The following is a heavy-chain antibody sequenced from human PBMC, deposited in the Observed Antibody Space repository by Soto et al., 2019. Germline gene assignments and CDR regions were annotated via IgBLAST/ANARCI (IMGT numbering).Heavy chain of an antibody. V-gene: IGHV1-69*13. J-gene: IGHJ6*02. D-gene: IGHD6-13*01. CDR1: GGTFSSYA. CDR3: ARGHTSAMGYYDFYGMDV. Sequence: SVKVSCKASGGTFSSYAISWVRQAPGQGLEWMGGIIPIFGTANYAQKFQGRVAITADESTSTAYMELSSLRSEDTAVYYCARGHTSAMGYYDFYGMDVWGQGTTVTVSS. CDR2: IIPIFGTA.